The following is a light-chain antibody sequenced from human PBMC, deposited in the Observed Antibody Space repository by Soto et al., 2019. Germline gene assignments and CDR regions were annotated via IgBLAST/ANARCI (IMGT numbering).Light chain of an antibody. V-gene: IGKV3-20*01. CDR3: QQYGNSRYT. Sequence: EIVLTQSPGTLSLSPGEGATLSCRASQSVSSTYLAWYQQKPGQAPRLLIYGASFRATGIPDRFSGSGSGTDFTLTISRLEPEDFAVYYCQQYGNSRYTFGQGTKVDI. J-gene: IGKJ2*01. CDR1: QSVSSTY. CDR2: GAS.